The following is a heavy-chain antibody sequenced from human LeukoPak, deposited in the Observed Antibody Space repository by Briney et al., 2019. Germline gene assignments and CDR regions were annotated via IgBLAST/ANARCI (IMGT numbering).Heavy chain of an antibody. D-gene: IGHD3-22*01. CDR1: GFTFSSYG. V-gene: IGHV3-30*02. J-gene: IGHJ1*01. CDR3: ARGITMIVATRYFQH. Sequence: PGGSLRLSCAASGFTFSSYGMHWVRQAPGKGLEWVAFIRYDGSNKYYADSVKGRFTISRDNSKNTLYLQMNSLRAEDTAVYYCARGITMIVATRYFQHWGQGTLVTVSS. CDR2: IRYDGSNK.